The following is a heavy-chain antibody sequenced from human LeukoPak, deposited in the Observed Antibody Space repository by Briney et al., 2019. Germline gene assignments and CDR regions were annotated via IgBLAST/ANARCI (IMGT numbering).Heavy chain of an antibody. D-gene: IGHD5-18*01. CDR2: IYYSGST. Sequence: ETSETLSFTCTVSGGSISSSSYYWGWIRQPPGKGLEWIGSIYYSGSTYYNPSLKSRVTISVDTSKNQFSLKLSSVTAADTAVYYCARRGTAIDYWGQGTLVTVSS. CDR1: GGSISSSSYY. J-gene: IGHJ4*02. V-gene: IGHV4-39*01. CDR3: ARRGTAIDY.